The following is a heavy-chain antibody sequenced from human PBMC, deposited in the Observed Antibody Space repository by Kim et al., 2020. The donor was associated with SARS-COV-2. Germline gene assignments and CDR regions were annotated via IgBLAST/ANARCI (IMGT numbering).Heavy chain of an antibody. CDR3: ARGLWLGSGSYYGRKDY. J-gene: IGHJ4*02. CDR2: MNPNSGNT. D-gene: IGHD3-10*01. V-gene: IGHV1-8*01. CDR1: GYTFTSYD. Sequence: ASVKVSCKASGYTFTSYDINWVRQATGQGLEWMGWMNPNSGNTGYAQKFQGRVTMTRNTSISTAYMKLSSLRSEDTAVYYCARGLWLGSGSYYGRKDYWGQGTLVTVSS.